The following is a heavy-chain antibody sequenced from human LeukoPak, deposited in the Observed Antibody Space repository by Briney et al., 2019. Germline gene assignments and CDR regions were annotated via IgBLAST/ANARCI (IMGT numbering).Heavy chain of an antibody. Sequence: ASVKVSCKASGYTFTSYAMHWVRQAPGQRLEWMGWINAGNGNTKYSQKFQGRVTITRDTSASTAYMELSSLRSEDTAVYYCAIDYYYGSGTEGYYFDYWGQGTLVTVSS. V-gene: IGHV1-3*01. J-gene: IGHJ4*02. CDR1: GYTFTSYA. CDR2: INAGNGNT. CDR3: AIDYYYGSGTEGYYFDY. D-gene: IGHD3-10*01.